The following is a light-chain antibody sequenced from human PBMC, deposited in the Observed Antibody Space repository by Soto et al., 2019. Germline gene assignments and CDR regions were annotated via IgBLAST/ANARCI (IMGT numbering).Light chain of an antibody. CDR3: QQYEAYPLT. J-gene: IGKJ4*01. CDR1: QSINSW. V-gene: IGKV1-5*03. CDR2: KAS. Sequence: DIQLTQSPSTLSASVGDRITITCRASQSINSWLAWYQQKPGKAPKLLVYKASSLESGVPPRFSGSGSVTEFTLTISTLQPDDFATYYCQQYEAYPLTLGGGTQVE.